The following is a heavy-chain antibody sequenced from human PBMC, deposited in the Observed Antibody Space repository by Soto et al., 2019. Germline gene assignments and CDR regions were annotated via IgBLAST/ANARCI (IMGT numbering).Heavy chain of an antibody. J-gene: IGHJ5*02. D-gene: IGHD3-9*01. CDR2: MNPNSGNT. Sequence: QVQLVQSGAEVKKPGASVKVSCKASGYTFTSYDINWVRQATGQGLEWMGWMNPNSGNTGYAQNFQGRVTMTRNTSISTAYMELSSLRSEDTAVYYCARVKLYDILTGYSTWFDPWGQGTLVTVSS. V-gene: IGHV1-8*01. CDR1: GYTFTSYD. CDR3: ARVKLYDILTGYSTWFDP.